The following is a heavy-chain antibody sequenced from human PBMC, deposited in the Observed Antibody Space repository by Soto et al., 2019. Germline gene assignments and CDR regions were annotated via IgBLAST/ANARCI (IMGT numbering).Heavy chain of an antibody. CDR2: ISPNSGNT. CDR3: VKDRDSNSWPSRDV. J-gene: IGHJ6*04. D-gene: IGHD3-22*01. CDR1: GYSCTRNG. V-gene: IGHV1-18*01. Sequence: QVHLVQSGAEVKKPGASVNVSWKTSGYSCTRNGISWVRQAPGQGLEWMGWISPNSGNTKYAQKLQGRVIMTTDTSTSTAYMELRSLRSDATAVYYCVKDRDSNSWPSRDVWGSATTVTVSS.